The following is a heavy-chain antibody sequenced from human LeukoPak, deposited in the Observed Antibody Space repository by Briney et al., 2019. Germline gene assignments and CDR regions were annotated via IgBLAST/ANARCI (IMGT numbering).Heavy chain of an antibody. D-gene: IGHD2-21*01. CDR2: MKSDGSEK. CDR1: GFTFSNYW. J-gene: IGHJ4*02. V-gene: IGHV3-7*01. CDR3: ARGGLYSFDS. Sequence: PGGSLRLSCVASGFTFSNYWMRWVRQAPGKGLEWVADMKSDGSEKNYAQSVNGRFTISRDNAKSSLFLQMNSPRAEDTGFYYCARGGLYSFDSWGLGTLVTVSS.